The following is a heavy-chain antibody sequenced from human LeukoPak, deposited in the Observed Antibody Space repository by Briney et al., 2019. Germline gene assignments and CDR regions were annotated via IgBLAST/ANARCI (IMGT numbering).Heavy chain of an antibody. V-gene: IGHV3-21*01. J-gene: IGHJ3*02. Sequence: PGGSLRLSCAASGFTVSSNYMSWVRQAPGKGLEWVSSISSSSSYIYYADSVKGRFTISRDNAKNSLYLQMNSLRAEDTAVYYCARDGNSMIVVADDAFDIWGQGTMVTVSS. D-gene: IGHD3-22*01. CDR3: ARDGNSMIVVADDAFDI. CDR2: ISSSSSYI. CDR1: GFTVSSNY.